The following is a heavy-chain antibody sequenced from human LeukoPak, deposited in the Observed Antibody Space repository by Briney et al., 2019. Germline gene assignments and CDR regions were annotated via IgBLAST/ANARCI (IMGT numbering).Heavy chain of an antibody. V-gene: IGHV3-74*01. J-gene: IGHJ6*02. CDR1: GFTFGNYW. Sequence: GGSLRLSCAASGFTFGNYWMHWVRQAPGKGLVWVSRINSDGSSTSYADSVKGRFTISRDNAKNTLYLQMNSLRAEDTAVYYCARVGDILTGFFTYYYYYGMDVWGQGTTVTVSS. CDR3: ARVGDILTGFFTYYYYYGMDV. CDR2: INSDGSST. D-gene: IGHD3-9*01.